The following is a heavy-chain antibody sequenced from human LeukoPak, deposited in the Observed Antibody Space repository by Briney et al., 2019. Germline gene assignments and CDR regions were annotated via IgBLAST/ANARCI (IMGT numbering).Heavy chain of an antibody. CDR3: ASQASGYDLYYYYYMDV. D-gene: IGHD5-12*01. CDR2: ISGSGGST. V-gene: IGHV3-23*01. CDR1: GFTFSSYA. Sequence: GGSLRLSCAASGFTFSSYAMSWVRQAPGKGLEWVSAISGSGGSTYYADSVKGRFTISRGNSKNTLYLQMNSLRAEDTAVYYCASQASGYDLYYYYYMDVWGKGTTVTVSS. J-gene: IGHJ6*03.